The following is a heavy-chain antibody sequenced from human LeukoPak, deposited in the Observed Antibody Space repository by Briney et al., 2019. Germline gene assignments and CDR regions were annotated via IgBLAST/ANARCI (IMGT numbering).Heavy chain of an antibody. V-gene: IGHV1-2*02. CDR3: ATAPTDAFDI. Sequence: ASVKVSCKASGYTFTGYYMHWVRQAPGQGLEWMGWINANSGGTDYAQKFQDRVTMTRDTSISTAYMELSSLRSEDTAVYYCATAPTDAFDIWGQGTMVTVSS. J-gene: IGHJ3*02. CDR1: GYTFTGYY. CDR2: INANSGGT.